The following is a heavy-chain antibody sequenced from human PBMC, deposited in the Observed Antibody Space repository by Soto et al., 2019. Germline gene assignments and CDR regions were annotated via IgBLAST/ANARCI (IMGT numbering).Heavy chain of an antibody. Sequence: QVQLVESGGGVVQPGRSLRLSCAASGFTFSSYGMHWVRQAPGKGLEWVAVISYDGSNKYSADSVKGRFPISRDNSKNTLYLQMNRLRAEDTVVYYCAKDASPDDYYDSSGVFWGQGTLVTVSS. CDR3: AKDASPDDYYDSSGVF. CDR2: ISYDGSNK. CDR1: GFTFSSYG. J-gene: IGHJ4*02. V-gene: IGHV3-30*18. D-gene: IGHD3-22*01.